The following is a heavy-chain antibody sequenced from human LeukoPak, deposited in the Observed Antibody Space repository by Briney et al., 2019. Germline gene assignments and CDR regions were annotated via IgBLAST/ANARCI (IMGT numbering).Heavy chain of an antibody. D-gene: IGHD6-13*01. Sequence: ASVKVSCKGSGYTLTELSMHWVRQAPGKGLEWMGGFDPEDGETIYAQKFQGRVTMTEDTSTDTAYMELSSLRSEDTAVYYCARGYSSSHGFDPWGQGTLVTVSS. V-gene: IGHV1-24*01. CDR1: GYTLTELS. CDR2: FDPEDGET. CDR3: ARGYSSSHGFDP. J-gene: IGHJ5*02.